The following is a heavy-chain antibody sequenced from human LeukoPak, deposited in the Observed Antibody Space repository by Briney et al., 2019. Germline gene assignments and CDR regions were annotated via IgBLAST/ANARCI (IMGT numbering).Heavy chain of an antibody. CDR1: GYTFTSYY. V-gene: IGHV1-46*01. D-gene: IGHD3-3*01. CDR2: INPSGGST. J-gene: IGHJ4*02. CDR3: ARSADAYYDFWSGYSNLYYFDY. Sequence: GASVKVSCKASGYTFTSYYMHWVRQAPGQGLEWMGIINPSGGSTSYAQKFQGRVTMTRDTSTSTVYMELSSLRSEDTAVYYCARSADAYYDFWSGYSNLYYFDYWGQGTLVTVSS.